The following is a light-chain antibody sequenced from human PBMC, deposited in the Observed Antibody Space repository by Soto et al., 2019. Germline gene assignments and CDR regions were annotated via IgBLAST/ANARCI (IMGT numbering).Light chain of an antibody. J-gene: IGLJ2*01. V-gene: IGLV2-11*01. CDR1: SSDVGGYHY. CDR3: CSYAGSSTSHVV. Sequence: ALTQPRSVSGSPGQSVTLSCTGTSSDVGGYHYVSWYQHHPGKAPKIIIFDVNKRPSGVPDRFSGSKSGNTASLTISGLQTEDEADYYCCSYAGSSTSHVVFGGGTKVTVL. CDR2: DVN.